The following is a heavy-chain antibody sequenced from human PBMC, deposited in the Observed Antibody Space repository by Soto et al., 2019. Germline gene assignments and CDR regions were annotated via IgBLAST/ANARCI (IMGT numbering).Heavy chain of an antibody. Sequence: GGSLRLSCAASGFTFGSYAMHWVRQAPGKGLEWVAVISDAGSNKYYADSVKGRFTISRDNSKNTLSLQMNSLRAEDTAVYYCAKDFLIVVAGTYFDYWGQGTLVTVSS. CDR1: GFTFGSYA. CDR2: ISDAGSNK. CDR3: AKDFLIVVAGTYFDY. D-gene: IGHD6-19*01. J-gene: IGHJ4*02. V-gene: IGHV3-30-3*01.